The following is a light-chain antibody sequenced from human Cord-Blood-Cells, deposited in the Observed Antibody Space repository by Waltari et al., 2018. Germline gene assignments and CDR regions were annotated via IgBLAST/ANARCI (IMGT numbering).Light chain of an antibody. J-gene: IGKJ4*01. CDR1: QSVSSN. Sequence: EIVMTQSPATLSVSPGARATLYCRASQSVSSNLAWYQQKPGQAPRLLIYGAYTRATGIPARFSGSGSGTEFTLTISSLQSEDFAVYYCQQYNNWPPRAFGGGTKVEIK. CDR3: QQYNNWPPRA. V-gene: IGKV3-15*01. CDR2: GAY.